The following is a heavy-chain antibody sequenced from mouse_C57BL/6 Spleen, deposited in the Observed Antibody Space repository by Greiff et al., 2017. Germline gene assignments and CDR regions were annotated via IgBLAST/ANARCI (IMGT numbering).Heavy chain of an antibody. CDR3: AREGGRYFDV. Sequence: QVQLQQSGAELARPGASVQLSCQASGYTFTSYGISWVKQRTGQGLEWIGELYPRSGNTYYNEKVKGKATLTADKSSSTAERGRRSLKSEDSSVYFCAREGGRYFDVWGTGTTVTVSS. CDR2: LYPRSGNT. J-gene: IGHJ1*03. CDR1: GYTFTSYG. V-gene: IGHV1-81*01.